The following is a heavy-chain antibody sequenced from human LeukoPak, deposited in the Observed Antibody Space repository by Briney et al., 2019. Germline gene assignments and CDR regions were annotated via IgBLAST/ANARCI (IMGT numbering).Heavy chain of an antibody. CDR3: ARRGITIFGVVPSYGMDV. CDR1: GYTFTSYD. D-gene: IGHD3-3*01. Sequence: EASVTVSCKASGYTFTSYDINWVRQATGQGLEWMGWMNPNSGNTGYAQKFQGRVTMTRNTSISTAYMELSSLRSEDTAVYYCARRGITIFGVVPSYGMDVWGQGTTVTVSS. V-gene: IGHV1-8*01. J-gene: IGHJ6*02. CDR2: MNPNSGNT.